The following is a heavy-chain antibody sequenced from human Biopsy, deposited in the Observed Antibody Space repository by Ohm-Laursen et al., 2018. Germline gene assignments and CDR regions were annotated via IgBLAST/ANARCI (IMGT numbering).Heavy chain of an antibody. D-gene: IGHD3-22*01. Sequence: TLSLTCNVSGGSISSGGSYWNWIRQRPGKGLEWIGYIFNSANTYYNPSLKNLITISGDTSKNQFSLKLNSVTAADTAVYYCARGDYFDSNGYFWFDPWGQGTLVTVSS. CDR2: IFNSANT. CDR1: GGSISSGGSY. CDR3: ARGDYFDSNGYFWFDP. V-gene: IGHV4-31*01. J-gene: IGHJ5*02.